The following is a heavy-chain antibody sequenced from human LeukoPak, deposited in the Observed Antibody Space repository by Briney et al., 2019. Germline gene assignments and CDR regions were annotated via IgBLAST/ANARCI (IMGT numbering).Heavy chain of an antibody. D-gene: IGHD5-18*01. J-gene: IGHJ3*02. Sequence: PGESLKTSCKGSGYSFTSYWIGWVRQMPGKGLEWMGIIYPGDSDTRYSPSFQGQVTISADKSISTAYLQWSSLKASDTAMYYCARRRGYSYGYLGGIAFDIWGQGTMVTVSS. V-gene: IGHV5-51*01. CDR1: GYSFTSYW. CDR3: ARRRGYSYGYLGGIAFDI. CDR2: IYPGDSDT.